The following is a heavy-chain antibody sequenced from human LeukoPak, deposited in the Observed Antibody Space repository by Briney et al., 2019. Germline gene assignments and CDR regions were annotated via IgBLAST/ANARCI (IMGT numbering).Heavy chain of an antibody. J-gene: IGHJ4*02. CDR3: ARYGSDYPMDY. CDR1: GDSISSGDYY. V-gene: IGHV4-30-4*01. CDR2: IYYSGST. D-gene: IGHD4-17*01. Sequence: SETLSLTCTVSGDSISSGDYYWSWIRQPPGKGLEWIGYIYYSGSTYYNPSLKSRVTISVDTSKNQFSLKLSSVTAADTAVYYCARYGSDYPMDYWGQGTLVTVSS.